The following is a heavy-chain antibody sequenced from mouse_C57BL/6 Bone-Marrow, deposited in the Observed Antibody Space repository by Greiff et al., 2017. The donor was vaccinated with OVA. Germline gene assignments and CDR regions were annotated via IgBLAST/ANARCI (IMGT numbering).Heavy chain of an antibody. CDR2: IDPETGGT. J-gene: IGHJ1*03. Sequence: VQLQQSGAELVRPGASVTLSCKASGYTFTDYEMHWVKQTPVHGLEWIGAIDPETGGTAYNQKFKGKAILTADKPSSTAYMELRSLTSEDSAVYYCTRCYYGSWYFDVWGTGTTVTVSS. V-gene: IGHV1-15*01. CDR1: GYTFTDYE. D-gene: IGHD1-1*01. CDR3: TRCYYGSWYFDV.